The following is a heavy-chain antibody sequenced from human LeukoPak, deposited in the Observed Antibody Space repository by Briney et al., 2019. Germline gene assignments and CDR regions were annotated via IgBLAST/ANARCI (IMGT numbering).Heavy chain of an antibody. CDR1: GGSISSYY. Sequence: SETLSLTCTVSGGSISSYYWSWLRQPAGKGLEWLGRIYTSGSTNYNPSLKSRVTMSVDTSKNQCSLKLSSATAADTAVYYCARVGGSSSGFYYYYGMDVWGQGTTVTVSS. CDR2: IYTSGST. CDR3: ARVGGSSSGFYYYYGMDV. V-gene: IGHV4-4*07. J-gene: IGHJ6*02. D-gene: IGHD6-6*01.